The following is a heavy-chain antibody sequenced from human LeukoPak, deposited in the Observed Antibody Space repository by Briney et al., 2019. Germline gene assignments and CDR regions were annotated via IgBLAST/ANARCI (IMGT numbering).Heavy chain of an antibody. J-gene: IGHJ4*02. CDR3: ARASPTYYDFWSGSYFDY. CDR2: ISSSSYI. V-gene: IGHV3-21*01. Sequence: GGSLRFSYAASGFTFSSYSMNWVRQAPGKGLEWVSSISSSSYIYYADSVKGRFTISRDNAKNSLYLQMNSLRAEDTAVYYCARASPTYYDFWSGSYFDYWGQGTLVTVSS. CDR1: GFTFSSYS. D-gene: IGHD3-3*01.